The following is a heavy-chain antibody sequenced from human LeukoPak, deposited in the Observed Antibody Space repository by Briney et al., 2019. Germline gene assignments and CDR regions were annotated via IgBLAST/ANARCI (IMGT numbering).Heavy chain of an antibody. D-gene: IGHD1-1*01. CDR2: ITDRDGDT. Sequence: GGSLRLSCAASGLTFSSHAMICVRQAPGKGLEWFSSITDRDGDTHYAVSVQGRFPISRDNSRNTLYLQMNSLRAEDTAVYFCAKERLERQLGLDVWGQGTTVTVSS. V-gene: IGHV3-23*01. CDR1: GLTFSSHA. J-gene: IGHJ6*02. CDR3: AKERLERQLGLDV.